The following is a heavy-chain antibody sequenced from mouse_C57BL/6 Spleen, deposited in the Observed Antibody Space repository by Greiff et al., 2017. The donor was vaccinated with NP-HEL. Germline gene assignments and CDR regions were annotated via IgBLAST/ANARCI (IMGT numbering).Heavy chain of an antibody. D-gene: IGHD2-1*01. Sequence: EVQGVESGGGLVKPGGSLKLSCAASGFTFSDYGMHWVRQAPEKGLEWVAYISSCSSTIYYADTVKGRFTISRDNAKNTLFLQMTSLRSEDTAMYYCARAQLLYAMDYWGKGTSVTVSS. CDR1: GFTFSDYG. CDR3: ARAQLLYAMDY. V-gene: IGHV5-17*01. CDR2: ISSCSSTI. J-gene: IGHJ4*01.